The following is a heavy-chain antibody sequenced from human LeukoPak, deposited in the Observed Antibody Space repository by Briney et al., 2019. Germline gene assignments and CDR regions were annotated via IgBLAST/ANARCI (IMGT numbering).Heavy chain of an antibody. CDR1: GGSITSGSFY. Sequence: SETLSLTCTVSGGSITSGSFYWGWLRQPPGKGLEWIGSIYYSGSTYYNPSLKSRITMSLDTSKNHFSLKLSSVTAADTAVYYCVRDKSFEVVNFFDSWGQGTLVTVSS. CDR3: VRDKSFEVVNFFDS. V-gene: IGHV4-39*07. CDR2: IYYSGST. D-gene: IGHD3-3*01. J-gene: IGHJ4*02.